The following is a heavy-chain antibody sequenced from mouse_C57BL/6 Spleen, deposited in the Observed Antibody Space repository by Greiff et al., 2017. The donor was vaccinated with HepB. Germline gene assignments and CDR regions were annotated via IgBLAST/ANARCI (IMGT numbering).Heavy chain of an antibody. CDR3: TRDKYYYGSRGNFDY. Sequence: DVHLVESGEGLVKPGGSLKLSCAASGFTFSSYAMSWVRQTPEKRLEWVAYISSGGDYIYYADTVKGRFTISRDNARNTLYLQMSSLKSEDTAMYYCTRDKYYYGSRGNFDYWGQGTTLTVSS. CDR1: GFTFSSYA. CDR2: ISSGGDYI. V-gene: IGHV5-9-1*02. J-gene: IGHJ2*01. D-gene: IGHD1-1*01.